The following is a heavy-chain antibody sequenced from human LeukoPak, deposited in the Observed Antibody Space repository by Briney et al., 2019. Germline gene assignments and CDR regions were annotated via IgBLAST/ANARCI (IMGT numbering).Heavy chain of an antibody. CDR2: IYYYGST. CDR3: ARDGDSGSYYWTE. CDR1: GGSISSSSYY. Sequence: SETLSLTCTVSGGSISSSSYYWGWIRQPPGKGLECIGGIYYYGSTYYNPSLKSRVTISVVTSKNQFSMKLSSVTAADTAVYYCARDGDSGSYYWTEWGQGTLVTVSS. J-gene: IGHJ4*02. D-gene: IGHD1-26*01. V-gene: IGHV4-39*07.